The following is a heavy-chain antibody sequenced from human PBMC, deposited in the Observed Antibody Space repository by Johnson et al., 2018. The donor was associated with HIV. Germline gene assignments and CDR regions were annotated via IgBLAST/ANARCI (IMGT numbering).Heavy chain of an antibody. V-gene: IGHV3-9*01. D-gene: IGHD1-26*01. CDR3: AKALVGATLSDAFDI. J-gene: IGHJ3*02. CDR2: ISWNSGSI. Sequence: VQLVESGGGLVQHGRSLRLSCAASGFTFDDYAMHWVRQAPGKGLEWVSGISWNSGSIGYADSVKGRFTISRDNAKNSLYLQMNSLRAEDTALYYCAKALVGATLSDAFDIWGQGTMVTVSS. CDR1: GFTFDDYA.